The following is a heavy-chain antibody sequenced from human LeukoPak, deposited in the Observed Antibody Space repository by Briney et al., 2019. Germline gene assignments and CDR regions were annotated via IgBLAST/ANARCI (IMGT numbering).Heavy chain of an antibody. J-gene: IGHJ4*02. CDR1: GGSISSSSYY. CDR2: IYYSGNT. Sequence: SETLSLTCTVSGGSISSSSYYWGSIRQPPGKGLEWIGSIYYSGNTYYNPSLKSRVTISVDTSKSQFSLKLSSVTAADTAVYYCARDPAVTNYFDYWGQGTLVTVSS. CDR3: ARDPAVTNYFDY. V-gene: IGHV4-39*07. D-gene: IGHD4-17*01.